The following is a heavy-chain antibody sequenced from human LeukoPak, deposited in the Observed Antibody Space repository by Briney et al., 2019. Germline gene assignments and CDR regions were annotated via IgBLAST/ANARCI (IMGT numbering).Heavy chain of an antibody. J-gene: IGHJ4*02. Sequence: GASVKVSCKASGGTFSSYAISWVRQAPGQGLEWMGRIIPILGIANYAQKFQGRVTITADKSTSTAYMELSSLRSEDTAVYYCARDPERRDYYDSSGYSIDYWGQGAWSPSPQ. CDR3: ARDPERRDYYDSSGYSIDY. CDR1: GGTFSSYA. CDR2: IIPILGIA. V-gene: IGHV1-69*04. D-gene: IGHD3-22*01.